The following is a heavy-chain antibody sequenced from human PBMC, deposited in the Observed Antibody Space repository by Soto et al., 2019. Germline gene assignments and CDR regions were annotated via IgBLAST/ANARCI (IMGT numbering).Heavy chain of an antibody. CDR2: IYWDGYK. J-gene: IGHJ4*02. V-gene: IGHV2-5*02. CDR1: GFSLRTNGVG. CDR3: AHKGGGDRILDY. D-gene: IGHD3-16*01. Sequence: QITLKESGPTLVKPTQTLTLTCAFSGFSLRTNGVGVGWIRQPPGKALEWLALIYWDGYKHYSPSLKSRLTTTEDTSKNQGVLTLANMDPVDTAKYYCAHKGGGDRILDYWGQGTLVTVSS.